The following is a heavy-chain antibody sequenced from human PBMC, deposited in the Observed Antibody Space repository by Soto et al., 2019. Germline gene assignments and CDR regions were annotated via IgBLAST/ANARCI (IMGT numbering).Heavy chain of an antibody. D-gene: IGHD2-15*01. CDR1: GFTFSRHG. CDR3: VYWVFEQFDL. CDR2: IDSSGTQT. Sequence: GGSLRLSCAASGFTFSRHGMSWVRQAPGKGLEWVSTIDSSGTQTHYADSVKGRFTISRDNSWSTVDLLMNSLRAEDTALYYCVYWVFEQFDLWGQGTLVTVSS. J-gene: IGHJ4*02. V-gene: IGHV3-23*05.